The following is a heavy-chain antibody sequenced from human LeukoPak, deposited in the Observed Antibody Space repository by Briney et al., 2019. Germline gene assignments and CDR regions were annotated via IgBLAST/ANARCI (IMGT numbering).Heavy chain of an antibody. CDR1: GFTFSSYG. Sequence: GGSLRLSCAASGFTFSSYGMHWVRRAPGKGLEWVAVISYDGSNKYYADSVKGRFTISRDNSKNTLYLQMNSLRAEDTAVYYCAKTTLFDFWSAYYFDYWGQGTLVTVSS. CDR3: AKTTLFDFWSAYYFDY. CDR2: ISYDGSNK. J-gene: IGHJ4*02. D-gene: IGHD3-3*01. V-gene: IGHV3-30*18.